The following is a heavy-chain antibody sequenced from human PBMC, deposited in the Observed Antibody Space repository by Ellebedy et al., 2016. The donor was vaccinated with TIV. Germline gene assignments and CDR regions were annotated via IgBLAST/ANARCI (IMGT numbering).Heavy chain of an antibody. J-gene: IGHJ3*01. Sequence: GGSLRLSCGASGFSFRSYWMTWVRQAPGKGLEWVSNINQDGSVKYYVDSVRGRFTISRDSAKASLYLEMNSLRAEDTAIYYCATDGSYGDYRSPAHAFVLWGRGTLVTVSP. CDR2: INQDGSVK. D-gene: IGHD4-17*01. V-gene: IGHV3-7*03. CDR3: ATDGSYGDYRSPAHAFVL. CDR1: GFSFRSYW.